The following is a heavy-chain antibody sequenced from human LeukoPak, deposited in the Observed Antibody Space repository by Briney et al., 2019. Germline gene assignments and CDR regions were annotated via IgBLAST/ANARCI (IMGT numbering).Heavy chain of an antibody. J-gene: IGHJ4*02. Sequence: PGGSLRLSCAASGFTFSSYWMSWVRQAPGKGLEWVSSISSSSSYIYYADSVKGRFTISRDNAKNSLYLQMNSLRAEDTAVYYCARDGTYYYDSSGYYTYWGQGTLVTVSS. V-gene: IGHV3-21*01. CDR1: GFTFSSYW. CDR2: ISSSSSYI. CDR3: ARDGTYYYDSSGYYTY. D-gene: IGHD3-22*01.